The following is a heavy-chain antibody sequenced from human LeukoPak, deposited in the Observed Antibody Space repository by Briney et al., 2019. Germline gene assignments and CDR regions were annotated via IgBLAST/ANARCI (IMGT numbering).Heavy chain of an antibody. Sequence: GSLRLSCAASGFTFSSYAMSWVRQAPGKGLEWIGYIYYSGSTNYNPSLKSRVTISVDTSKNQFSLKLSSVTAADTAVYYCARGAAGLNDAFDIWGQGTMVTVSS. D-gene: IGHD6-13*01. J-gene: IGHJ3*02. CDR3: ARGAAGLNDAFDI. CDR2: IYYSGST. V-gene: IGHV4-59*01. CDR1: GFTFSSYA.